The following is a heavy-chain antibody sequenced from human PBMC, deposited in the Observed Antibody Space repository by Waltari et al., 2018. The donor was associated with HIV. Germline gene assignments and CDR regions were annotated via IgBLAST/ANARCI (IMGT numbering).Heavy chain of an antibody. CDR2: IWYDGGIK. D-gene: IGHD1-26*01. V-gene: IGHV3-33*01. CDR1: GVGLSTYG. CDR3: ARGSPGSRFSGSDYDY. Sequence: QELLVESGGGVVQPGRSLGLSCEASGVGLSTYGMHWVRQAPGKGLEWVAVIWYDGGIKYYAESVKGRFIVSRDNSKNILYLEMNSLSAEDTGFYYCARGSPGSRFSGSDYDYWGQGTLVTVSS. J-gene: IGHJ4*02.